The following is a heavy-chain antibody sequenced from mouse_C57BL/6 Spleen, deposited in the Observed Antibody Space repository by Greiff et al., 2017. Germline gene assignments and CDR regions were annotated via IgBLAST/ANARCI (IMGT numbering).Heavy chain of an antibody. J-gene: IGHJ3*01. CDR3: ATGTFAY. Sequence: EVKLMESGGGLVKPGGSLKLSCAASGFTFSSYAMSWVRQTPEKRLEWVATISDGGSYTYYPDNVKGRFTISRDKAKNNLYLQMGHLKSEDTAMYYCATGTFAYWGQGTLVTVSA. D-gene: IGHD4-1*01. V-gene: IGHV5-4*03. CDR2: ISDGGSYT. CDR1: GFTFSSYA.